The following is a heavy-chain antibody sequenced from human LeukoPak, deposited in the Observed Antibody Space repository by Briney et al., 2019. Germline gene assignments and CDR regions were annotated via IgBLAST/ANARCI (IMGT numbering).Heavy chain of an antibody. D-gene: IGHD3-16*01. V-gene: IGHV3-7*04. CDR1: GFTISFYW. CDR3: VRDGGYYGPDS. Sequence: GGSLRLSCAASGFTISFYWMSWVRQAPGKGLEWVANINQVASEKNYVDSVKGRFTISRDNAKNSLYLQMNSVRAEDTAMYYCVRDGGYYGPDSWGQGTTVTVSS. J-gene: IGHJ6*02. CDR2: INQVASEK.